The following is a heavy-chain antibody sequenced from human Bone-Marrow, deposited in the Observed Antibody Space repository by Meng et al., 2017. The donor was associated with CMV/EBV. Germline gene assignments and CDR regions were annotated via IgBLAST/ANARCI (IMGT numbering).Heavy chain of an antibody. Sequence: QGRLVEHGGGVVQPGGSLRLSCAASGFTFSSYGMHWVRQAPGKGLEWVAVISYDGSNKYYADYVKGRFTISRDNSKNTLYLQMNSLRAEDTAVYYCARVVSVGRWFDPWGQGTLVTVSS. CDR1: GFTFSSYG. V-gene: IGHV3-30*19. CDR2: ISYDGSNK. CDR3: ARVVSVGRWFDP. J-gene: IGHJ5*02. D-gene: IGHD1-26*01.